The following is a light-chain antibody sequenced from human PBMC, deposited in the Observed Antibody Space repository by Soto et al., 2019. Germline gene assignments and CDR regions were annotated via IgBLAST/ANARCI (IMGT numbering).Light chain of an antibody. CDR2: DVT. Sequence: EIVLAQAPATLSVSPGVIGALSCRATQTMGNTLACYHQKAGEPPRLLIYDVTDGATATPGRFSGGGSGTDFTLTISSLEPEDFAVYYCQQRSNWPITFGQGTRLETK. V-gene: IGKV3-11*01. CDR3: QQRSNWPIT. CDR1: QTMGNT. J-gene: IGKJ5*01.